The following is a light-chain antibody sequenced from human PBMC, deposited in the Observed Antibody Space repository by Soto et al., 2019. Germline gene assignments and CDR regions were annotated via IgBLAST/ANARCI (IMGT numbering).Light chain of an antibody. CDR3: VLYLGAGISV. CDR2: NTN. J-gene: IGLJ2*01. V-gene: IGLV8-61*01. CDR1: SASVSTSYY. Sequence: QTVVTQEPSFSVSPGETVTLTCGLSSASVSTSYYPTWFQQTPGQAPRTLIYNTNTRSSGVPDRFSGSILGNKAALTITGAQADDECDYYCVLYLGAGISVFGGGTKVTVL.